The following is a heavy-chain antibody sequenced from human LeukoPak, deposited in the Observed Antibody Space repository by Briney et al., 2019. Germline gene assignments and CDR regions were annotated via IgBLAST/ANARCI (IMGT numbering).Heavy chain of an antibody. J-gene: IGHJ4*02. D-gene: IGHD3-16*02. CDR1: GGTFSSYA. CDR3: VQSSGGGSYRLYFDY. V-gene: IGHV1-69*04. CDR2: IIPILCIA. Sequence: SVKVSCKASGGTFSSYAISWVRQAPGQGLEWMGRIIPILCIANYAQKFQGRVTITADKSPSTAYMDLSTPRSENTAVYYCVQSSGGGSYRLYFDYWGQGTLVTVSS.